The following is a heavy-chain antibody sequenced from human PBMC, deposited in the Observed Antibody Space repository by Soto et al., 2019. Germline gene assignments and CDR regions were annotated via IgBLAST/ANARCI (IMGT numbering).Heavy chain of an antibody. D-gene: IGHD6-13*01. CDR1: GFTFSGSA. Sequence: EVQLVESGGGLVQPGGSLKLSCAASGFTFSGSAMHWVRQASGKGLEWVGRIRSKVNSYATEYAASVKGRFTISRDDSKTTDYQQMNSRKTEDTDVYYCTRWAYINSWHFDYWGQGTLVTVSS. CDR2: IRSKVNSYAT. V-gene: IGHV3-73*02. CDR3: TRWAYINSWHFDY. J-gene: IGHJ4*02.